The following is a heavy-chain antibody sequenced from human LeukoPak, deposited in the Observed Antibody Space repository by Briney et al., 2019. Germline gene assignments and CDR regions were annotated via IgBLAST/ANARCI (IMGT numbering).Heavy chain of an antibody. D-gene: IGHD5-18*01. V-gene: IGHV3-7*01. CDR1: GFTFGNYW. CDR2: IKQDESEK. J-gene: IGHJ4*02. CDR3: ARDDTAMVMR. Sequence: GGSLRLSCAASGFTFGNYWMSWVRQAPGKGLEWVANIKQDESEKFYVDSVKGRFTISRDNAKNSLYLQMNSLRAEDTAVYYCARDDTAMVMRWGQGTLVTVSS.